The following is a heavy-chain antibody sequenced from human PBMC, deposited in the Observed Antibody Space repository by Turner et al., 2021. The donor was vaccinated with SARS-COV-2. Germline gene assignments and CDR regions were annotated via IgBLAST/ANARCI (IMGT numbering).Heavy chain of an antibody. CDR1: GSTFSSNC. J-gene: IGHJ4*02. CDR2: ICRGST. Sequence: EVQLVETGGGSIQPGGSLRLSCAVSGSTFSSNCMSWVRQAPGKGFEWVSVICRGSTYYADSVRGRFSISRDNSKNSLYLQMNSLRAEDTAVYYCAGEGYCSGGTCEGPFDFWGQGTLVTVSS. V-gene: IGHV3-53*02. CDR3: AGEGYCSGGTCEGPFDF. D-gene: IGHD2-15*01.